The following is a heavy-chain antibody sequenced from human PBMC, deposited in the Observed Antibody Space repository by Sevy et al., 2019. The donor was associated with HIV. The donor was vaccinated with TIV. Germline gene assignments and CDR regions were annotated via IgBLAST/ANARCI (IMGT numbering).Heavy chain of an antibody. J-gene: IGHJ4*02. CDR3: ARVGFDSSGYYNRGGYFDY. CDR1: GFTVSSNY. D-gene: IGHD3-22*01. Sequence: GGSLRLSCAASGFTVSSNYMSWVRQAPGKGLEWVSVIYGGGSTYYADSVKGRFTISRDNSKNTLYLQMNSLRAEDTAVYYCARVGFDSSGYYNRGGYFDYWGQGTLVTVSS. V-gene: IGHV3-53*01. CDR2: IYGGGST.